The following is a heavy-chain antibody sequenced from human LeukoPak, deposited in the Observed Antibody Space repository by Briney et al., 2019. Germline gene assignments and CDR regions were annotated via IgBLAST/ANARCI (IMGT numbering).Heavy chain of an antibody. V-gene: IGHV4-59*01. CDR3: ARSSEGRYYYDSSGYTYFYYYMDV. D-gene: IGHD3-22*01. CDR1: GGSISSYY. J-gene: IGHJ6*03. CDR2: IYYSGST. Sequence: TSETLSLTCTVSGGSISSYYWSWFRQPPGKGLEWIGYIYYSGSTSYNPSLKSRVTISVDTSKKQFSLKLSSVTAADTAVYYCARSSEGRYYYDSSGYTYFYYYMDVWGKGTTVTISS.